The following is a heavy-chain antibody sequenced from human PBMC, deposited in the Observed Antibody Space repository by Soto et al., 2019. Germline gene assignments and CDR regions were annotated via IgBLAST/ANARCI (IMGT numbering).Heavy chain of an antibody. J-gene: IGHJ4*02. CDR2: VSTNDDRT. V-gene: IGHV1-18*01. CDR1: GYTFTAYG. CDR3: ARELNTESSAYYSFAF. Sequence: QVQMVQSGPEVKMPGASVKVSCKTSGYTFTAYGLAWLRQAPGQRPEWMGWVSTNDDRTNYARKFQGRVTMTTARSTATSYMELRRLATDDTAVYYCARELNTESSAYYSFAFWGQGTLVTVSS. D-gene: IGHD3-22*01.